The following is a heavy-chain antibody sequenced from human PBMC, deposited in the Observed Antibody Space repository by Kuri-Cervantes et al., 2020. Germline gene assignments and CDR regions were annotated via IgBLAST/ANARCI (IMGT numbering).Heavy chain of an antibody. D-gene: IGHD6-19*01. V-gene: IGHV1-46*01. Sequence: ASVKVSCKASGYTFTSYYMHWVRQAPGQGLEWMGIINPSGGSTSYAQKFQGRVTMTEDTSTDTAYMELSSLRSEDTAVYYCATDSGIAVAGYYYYGMDVWGQGTTVTVSS. CDR3: ATDSGIAVAGYYYYGMDV. J-gene: IGHJ6*02. CDR1: GYTFTSYY. CDR2: INPSGGST.